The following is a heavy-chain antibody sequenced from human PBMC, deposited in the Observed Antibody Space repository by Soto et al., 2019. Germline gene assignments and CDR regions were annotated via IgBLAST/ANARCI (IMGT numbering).Heavy chain of an antibody. V-gene: IGHV4-31*03. CDR1: GGSISSGGYS. CDR3: ARDPAP. J-gene: IGHJ5*02. CDR2: IYNSGPT. Sequence: QVHLQESGPGLVKASQTLSLSCTVSGGSISSGGYSWRWIRQHPGKGLEWIGDIYNSGPTYYNPPLKSRVTISADTSKNPFSLKFSSVTAADTAVYYSARDPAPWGQGTLVAVSS.